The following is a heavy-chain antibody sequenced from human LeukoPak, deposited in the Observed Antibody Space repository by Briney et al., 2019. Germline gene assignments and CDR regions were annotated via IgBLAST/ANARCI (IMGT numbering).Heavy chain of an antibody. V-gene: IGHV3-66*02. D-gene: IGHD1-26*01. CDR2: IYSGGST. J-gene: IGHJ4*02. CDR1: GFTFRNDW. Sequence: PGGSLRLSCAASGFTFRNDWMSWVRQAPGKGLEWVSVIYSGGSTYYADSVKGRFTISRDNSKNTLYLQMNSLRAEDTAVYYCARGEEGATAYWGQGTLVTVSS. CDR3: ARGEEGATAY.